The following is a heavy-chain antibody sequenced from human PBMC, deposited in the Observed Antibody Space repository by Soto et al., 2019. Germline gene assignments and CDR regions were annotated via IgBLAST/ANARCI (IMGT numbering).Heavy chain of an antibody. Sequence: QVQLVESRGGVVQPGESLRLSCAASGFTFSRYGMHWVRQAPGKGLEWVAVISDDGSNKYNADSVKGRFTISRDNSKNKVYLQMNSLRAEDTAVYYCAKGTSDVLTGYPFYWYFDLWGRGTLVTVSS. CDR3: AKGTSDVLTGYPFYWYFDL. CDR1: GFTFSRYG. J-gene: IGHJ2*01. V-gene: IGHV3-30*18. D-gene: IGHD3-9*01. CDR2: ISDDGSNK.